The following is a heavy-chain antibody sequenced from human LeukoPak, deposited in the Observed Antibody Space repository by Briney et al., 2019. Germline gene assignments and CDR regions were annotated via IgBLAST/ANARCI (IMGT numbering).Heavy chain of an antibody. CDR3: AADIDYVWGSYRYGWTYYYGMDV. Sequence: GASVKVSCKASGYTFTSYGISWVRQAPGQGLEWMGWISAYNGNTNYAQKLQGRVTMTTDTSTSTAYMELRSLRSDDTAVYYCAADIDYVWGSYRYGWTYYYGMDVWGQGTTVTVSS. CDR2: ISAYNGNT. CDR1: GYTFTSYG. D-gene: IGHD3-16*02. V-gene: IGHV1-18*01. J-gene: IGHJ6*02.